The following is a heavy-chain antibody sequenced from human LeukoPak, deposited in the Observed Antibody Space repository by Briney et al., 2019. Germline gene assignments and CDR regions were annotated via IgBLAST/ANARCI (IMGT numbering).Heavy chain of an antibody. V-gene: IGHV1-69*13. J-gene: IGHJ4*02. CDR2: IIPIFGTA. D-gene: IGHD3-22*01. CDR1: GGTFSSYA. Sequence: GASVKVSCKASGGTFSSYAISWVRQAPGQGLEWMGGIIPIFGTANYARKFQGRVTITADESTSTAYMELSSLRSEDTAVYYCAGSPYYYDSSGYYIVVVYWGQGTLVTVSS. CDR3: AGSPYYYDSSGYYIVVVY.